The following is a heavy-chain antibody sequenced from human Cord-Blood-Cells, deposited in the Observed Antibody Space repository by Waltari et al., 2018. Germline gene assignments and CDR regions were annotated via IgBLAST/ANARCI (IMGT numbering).Heavy chain of an antibody. CDR3: ARDRSWDFDY. D-gene: IGHD1-26*01. CDR1: GSSISRGYY. V-gene: IGHV4-38-2*02. CDR2: IYHSGST. J-gene: IGHJ4*02. Sequence: QVQLQESGPGLVKPSETLSLTCAVSGSSISRGYYWGWIRQPPGKGLEWIGSIYHSGSTYYNPSLKSRVTISVDTSKHQFSLKLSSVTAADTAVYYCARDRSWDFDYWGQGTLVTVSS.